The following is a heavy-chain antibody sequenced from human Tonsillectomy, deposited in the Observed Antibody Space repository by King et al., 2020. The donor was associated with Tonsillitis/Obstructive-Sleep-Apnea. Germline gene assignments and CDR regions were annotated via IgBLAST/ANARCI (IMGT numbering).Heavy chain of an antibody. V-gene: IGHV3-9*01. Sequence: QLVQSGGGLVQPGRSLRLSCEASGFTFDDYAMHWVRQAPGKGLEWVSGISWNSGSVDYADSVKGRFTISRDNAKNSLYLQMSSLRDEDTALYYCAKDMNWGDYYYYYTDVWGKGTTVTVSS. CDR1: GFTFDDYA. CDR2: ISWNSGSV. J-gene: IGHJ6*03. D-gene: IGHD7-27*01. CDR3: AKDMNWGDYYYYYTDV.